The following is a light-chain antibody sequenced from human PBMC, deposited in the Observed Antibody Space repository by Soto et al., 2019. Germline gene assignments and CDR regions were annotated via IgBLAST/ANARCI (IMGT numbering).Light chain of an antibody. CDR1: QSVSSRH. Sequence: EIVLTQSPDTLSLSPGETATLSCRASQSVSSRHLAWYQQKVGQAPRLLIYGDSSRATGIPDRFSGSGSGRDVILTINRLDPEDFSVDYCQYYVSSSGTFGQGTKVDIK. CDR3: QYYVSSSGT. V-gene: IGKV3-20*01. CDR2: GDS. J-gene: IGKJ1*01.